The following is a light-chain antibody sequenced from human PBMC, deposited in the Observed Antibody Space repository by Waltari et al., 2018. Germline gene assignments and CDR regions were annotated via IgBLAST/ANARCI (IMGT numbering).Light chain of an antibody. V-gene: IGLV3-19*01. CDR1: SLRRFY. Sequence: SSELTQDPDVSVALGQTVRITCQGDSLRRFYASWYQQSPGQAPKLVLYGQDTRPSGIPDRFSGSTSGGTASLTITGAQAEDEADYFCHSRVSASTRVFGGGTRLTV. J-gene: IGLJ2*01. CDR3: HSRVSASTRV. CDR2: GQD.